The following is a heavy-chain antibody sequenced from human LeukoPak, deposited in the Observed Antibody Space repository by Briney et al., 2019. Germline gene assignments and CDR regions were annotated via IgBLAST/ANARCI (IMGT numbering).Heavy chain of an antibody. V-gene: IGHV3-30-3*01. CDR1: GFTFSSYA. Sequence: GGSLRLSCAASGFTFSSYAMHWVRQAPGKGLEWVAVISYDGSNKYYADSVKGRFTISRDNSKNTLYLQMNSLRAEDTAVYYCAEDLDGYSSSGWGQGTLVTASS. J-gene: IGHJ4*02. CDR2: ISYDGSNK. CDR3: AEDLDGYSSSG. D-gene: IGHD6-6*01.